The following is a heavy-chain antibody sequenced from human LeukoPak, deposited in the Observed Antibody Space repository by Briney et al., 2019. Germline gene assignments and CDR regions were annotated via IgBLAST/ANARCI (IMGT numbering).Heavy chain of an antibody. CDR1: GGSVSSGSYY. V-gene: IGHV4-61*01. CDR2: IYYSGST. Sequence: SETLSLTGTVSGGSVSSGSYYWSWIRHPPGKGLEWIGYIYYSGSTNYNPSLKSRVTISVDTSKNQFSLKLSSVTAADTAVYYCARLVAGDYWYFDLWGRGTLVTVSS. D-gene: IGHD6-19*01. J-gene: IGHJ2*01. CDR3: ARLVAGDYWYFDL.